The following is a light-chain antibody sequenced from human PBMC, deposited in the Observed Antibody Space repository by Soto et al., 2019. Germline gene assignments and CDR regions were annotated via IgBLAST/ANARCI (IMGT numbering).Light chain of an antibody. V-gene: IGKV1-27*01. CDR2: AAS. CDR3: QKYNSAPWT. CDR1: QGISNY. J-gene: IGKJ1*01. Sequence: DIPMTQSPSSLSTSVGDRVTITFRACQGISNYLAWYQQKPGKVPKLLIYAASTLQSGVPPRFSGSGSGTDFTLTISSLQPEDVATYYCQKYNSAPWTFGQGTKVEIK.